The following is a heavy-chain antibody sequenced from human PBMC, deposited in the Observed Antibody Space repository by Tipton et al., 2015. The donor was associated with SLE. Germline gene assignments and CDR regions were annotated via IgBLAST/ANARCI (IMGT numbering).Heavy chain of an antibody. V-gene: IGHV4-59*01. CDR2: IYYSGST. D-gene: IGHD6-13*01. CDR1: GGSISSYY. CDR3: VREAGQLGAFDI. J-gene: IGHJ3*02. Sequence: TLSLTCTVSGGSISSYYWSWIRQPPGKGLEWIGYIYYSGSTSYNPSLKSRVTISVDTSKNQFSLKLSSVTAADTAVYYCVREAGQLGAFDIWGQGTMVTVSS.